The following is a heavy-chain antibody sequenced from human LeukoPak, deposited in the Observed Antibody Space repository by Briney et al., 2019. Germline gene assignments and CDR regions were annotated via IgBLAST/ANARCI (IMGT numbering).Heavy chain of an antibody. CDR2: ISTISST. Sequence: PGGSLRLSCAASGDIFSTFAMSWVRQAPGRGLEWVSGISTISSTFYADSVKGRFTISRDNSKNTLYLQMNSLRAEDPAVYYCAKSPALWLEETGTAFDIWGRGTMVTVSS. V-gene: IGHV3-23*01. D-gene: IGHD3-10*01. J-gene: IGHJ3*02. CDR3: AKSPALWLEETGTAFDI. CDR1: GDIFSTFA.